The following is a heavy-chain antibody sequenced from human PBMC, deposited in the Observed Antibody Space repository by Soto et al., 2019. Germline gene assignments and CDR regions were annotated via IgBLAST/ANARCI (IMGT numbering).Heavy chain of an antibody. CDR3: ARGLCSGGSCYSGYFDY. CDR1: GGSISSYY. CDR2: IYYSGST. Sequence: QVQLQESGPGLVKPSETLSLTCTVSGGSISSYYWSWIRQPPGKGLEWIGYIYYSGSTNYNPSLKSRVTISVDTSKNQFSLKLSSVTAADTAVYYCARGLCSGGSCYSGYFDYWGQGTLVTVSS. J-gene: IGHJ4*02. D-gene: IGHD2-15*01. V-gene: IGHV4-59*01.